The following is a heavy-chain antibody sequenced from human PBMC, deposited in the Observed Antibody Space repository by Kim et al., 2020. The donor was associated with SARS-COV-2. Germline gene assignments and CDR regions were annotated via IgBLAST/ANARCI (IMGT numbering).Heavy chain of an antibody. J-gene: IGHJ6*02. V-gene: IGHV4-30-2*01. CDR3: ARVSGNHYYYYGMDV. Sequence: PSLKSRVTLSLDRSKNQFSLNLTSVTAADTAVYYCARVSGNHYYYYGMDVWGQGTTVTVSS. D-gene: IGHD1-20*01.